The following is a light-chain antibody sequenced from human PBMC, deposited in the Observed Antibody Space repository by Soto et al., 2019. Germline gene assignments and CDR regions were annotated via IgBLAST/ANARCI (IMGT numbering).Light chain of an antibody. CDR3: HQYGYLGT. CDR1: QSVSRCY. Sequence: EIVLTQSPGTLSLSPGGSATLSCRGSQSVSRCYLAWYQQNPGHAPRLLISGASSRATGITDRFSGSGSGTDFTLTIRRLEHEAFAVYYCHQYGYLGTVGQGTKVDIK. CDR2: GAS. J-gene: IGKJ1*01. V-gene: IGKV3-20*01.